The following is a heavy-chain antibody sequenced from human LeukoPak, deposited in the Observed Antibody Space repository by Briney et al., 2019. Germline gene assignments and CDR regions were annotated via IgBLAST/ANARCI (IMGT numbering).Heavy chain of an antibody. CDR3: ARDPTHQRITMVRGVIPYDY. Sequence: ASVKVSCKASGYTLTSYAMNWVRQAPGQGLEWMGWINTNTGNPTYAQGFTGRFVFSLDTSVSTAYLQISSLKAEDTAVYYCARDPTHQRITMVRGVIPYDYWGQGTLVTVSS. J-gene: IGHJ4*02. CDR2: INTNTGNP. D-gene: IGHD3-10*01. CDR1: GYTLTSYA. V-gene: IGHV7-4-1*02.